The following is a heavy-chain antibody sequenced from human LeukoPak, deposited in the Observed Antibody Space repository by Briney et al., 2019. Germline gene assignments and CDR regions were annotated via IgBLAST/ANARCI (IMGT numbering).Heavy chain of an antibody. CDR2: ISGSGGST. CDR1: GFTFSSYA. J-gene: IGHJ4*02. Sequence: GGSLRLSCAASGFTFSSYAMSWVRQAPGKGLEWVSAISGSGGSTYYADSVKGRFTISRDNSKNTLDLQMNSLRAEDTAVYYCAKGVVVVPAATHFDYWGQGTLVTVSS. CDR3: AKGVVVVPAATHFDY. D-gene: IGHD2-2*01. V-gene: IGHV3-23*01.